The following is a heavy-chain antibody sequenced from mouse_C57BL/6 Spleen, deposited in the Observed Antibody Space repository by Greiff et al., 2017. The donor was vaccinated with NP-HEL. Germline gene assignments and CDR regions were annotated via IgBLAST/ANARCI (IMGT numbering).Heavy chain of an antibody. CDR2: ISRGGSSP. D-gene: IGHD4-1*02. CDR3: ATTGKSLYYCDY. CDR1: GFTFSSYG. J-gene: IGHJ2*01. V-gene: IGHV5-6*01. Sequence: EVQVVESGGDLVKPGGSLKLSCAASGFTFSSYGMSWVRQTPDKRLEWVATISRGGSSPYYPDRVKWRFTISRDNAKNTLYLQMCSLMSEDTAMYYCATTGKSLYYCDYWGQGTTLTVSS.